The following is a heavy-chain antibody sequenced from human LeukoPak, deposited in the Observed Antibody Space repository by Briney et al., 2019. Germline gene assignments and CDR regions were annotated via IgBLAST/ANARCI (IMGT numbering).Heavy chain of an antibody. D-gene: IGHD2-2*01. CDR1: GYTFTGYY. J-gene: IGHJ4*02. CDR2: INPNSGGT. CDR3: ARSTYPTYYFDF. V-gene: IGHV1-2*02. Sequence: ASVTVSCKASGYTFTGYYMHWVRQAPGQGLEWMGWINPNSGGTNYAQKIQGRVTITRDTSISTAYMELSRVRSEDTGVNYCARSTYPTYYFDFGGQETLVTVSS.